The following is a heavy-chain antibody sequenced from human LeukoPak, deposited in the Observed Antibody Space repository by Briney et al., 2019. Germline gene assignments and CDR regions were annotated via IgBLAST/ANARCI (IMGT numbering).Heavy chain of an antibody. CDR2: INPSGGST. CDR3: ARRKYDSSGYNWFDP. Sequence: ASVKVSCKASGYTFSSYYMHWVRQAPGQGLEWMGLINPSGGSTSYAQKFQGRVTMTRDTSTSTVYMELSSLRSEDTAVYYCARRKYDSSGYNWFDPWGQGTLVTVSS. CDR1: GYTFSSYY. V-gene: IGHV1-46*01. D-gene: IGHD3-22*01. J-gene: IGHJ5*02.